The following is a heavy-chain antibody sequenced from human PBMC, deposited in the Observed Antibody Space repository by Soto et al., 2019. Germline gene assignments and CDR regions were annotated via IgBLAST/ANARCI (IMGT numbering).Heavy chain of an antibody. CDR1: GGSISSSSYY. J-gene: IGHJ4*02. CDR2: IYYSGST. Sequence: PSETLSLTCTVSGGSISSSSYYWGWIRQPPGKGLEWIGSIYYSGSTYYNPSLKSRVTISVDRSKNQFSLKLSSVTAADTAIYYCAADVDYYVSGTYTHYFDYWGLGTLVTVSS. V-gene: IGHV4-39*07. D-gene: IGHD3-10*01. CDR3: AADVDYYVSGTYTHYFDY.